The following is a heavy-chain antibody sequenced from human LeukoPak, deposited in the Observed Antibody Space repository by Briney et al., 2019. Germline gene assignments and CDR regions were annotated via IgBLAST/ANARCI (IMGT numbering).Heavy chain of an antibody. J-gene: IGHJ4*02. CDR2: IYYSGST. V-gene: IGHV4-59*08. Sequence: SETLSLTCTVSGGSISSYYWSWIRQPPGKGLEWIGYIYYSGSTNYNPSLKSRVTISVDTSKNQYSLKLSSVTAADTAVYYCARGERWLQSSDYWGQGTLATVSS. D-gene: IGHD5-24*01. CDR3: ARGERWLQSSDY. CDR1: GGSISSYY.